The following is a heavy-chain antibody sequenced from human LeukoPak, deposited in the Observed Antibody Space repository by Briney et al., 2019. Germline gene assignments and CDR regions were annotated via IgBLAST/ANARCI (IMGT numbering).Heavy chain of an antibody. Sequence: SETLSLTCTVSGGSISSNDYYWNWIRQHPGKGLEWLGYVFYSGSTYYNLSLKSRVTISLDTSKNQFSLKLSSVTAADTAVYYCARVRSRDGYLGFYYYYGMDVWGQGTTVTVSS. CDR2: VFYSGST. D-gene: IGHD5-24*01. J-gene: IGHJ6*02. V-gene: IGHV4-31*03. CDR1: GGSISSNDYY. CDR3: ARVRSRDGYLGFYYYYGMDV.